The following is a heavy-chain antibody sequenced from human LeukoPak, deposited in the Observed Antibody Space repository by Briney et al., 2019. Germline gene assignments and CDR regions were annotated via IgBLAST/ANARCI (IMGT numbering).Heavy chain of an antibody. CDR2: IIPIFGTA. D-gene: IGHD5-12*01. V-gene: IGHV1-69*13. CDR1: GGTFSSYA. Sequence: SVKVSCKASGGTFSSYAISWVRQAPGQGLEWMGGIIPIFGTANYAQKFQGRVTITADESTSTAYMELSSLRSEDTAVYYCARGSVGLVATAFFDYWGQGTLVTVSS. CDR3: ARGSVGLVATAFFDY. J-gene: IGHJ4*02.